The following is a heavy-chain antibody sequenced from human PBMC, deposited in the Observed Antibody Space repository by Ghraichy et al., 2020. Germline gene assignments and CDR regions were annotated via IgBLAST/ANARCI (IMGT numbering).Heavy chain of an antibody. CDR2: IYYSGST. D-gene: IGHD3-22*01. CDR3: ARFDYYDSSGYYEGAFDI. V-gene: IGHV4-31*03. CDR1: GGSISSGGYY. Sequence: SETLSLTCTVSGGSISSGGYYWSWIRQHPGKGLEWIGYIYYSGSTYYNPSLKSRVTISVDTSKNQFSLKLSSVTAADTAVYYCARFDYYDSSGYYEGAFDIWGQGTMVTVSS. J-gene: IGHJ3*02.